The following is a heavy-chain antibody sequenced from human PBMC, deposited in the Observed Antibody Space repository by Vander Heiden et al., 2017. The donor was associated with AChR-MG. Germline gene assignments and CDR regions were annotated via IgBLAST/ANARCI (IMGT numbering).Heavy chain of an antibody. V-gene: IGHV3-23*01. CDR1: GFTFSNDA. CDR2: ISGSGDST. J-gene: IGHJ4*02. Sequence: EVQLLESGGGLVQAGGSLSISCAASGFTFSNDAMRWVGPAPGKGLEWGSGISGSGDSTYDADSVKGRFTISRDNAKNTLYLQMNRMRAEDTAVYYCGKGVDGSSWSFDYWGQGTLVTVSS. D-gene: IGHD6-13*01. CDR3: GKGVDGSSWSFDY.